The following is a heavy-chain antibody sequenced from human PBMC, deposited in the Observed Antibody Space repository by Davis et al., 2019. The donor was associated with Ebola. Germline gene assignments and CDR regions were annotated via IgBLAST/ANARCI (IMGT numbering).Heavy chain of an antibody. Sequence: GESLKISCKGSGYSFTSYWIGWVRQMPGKGLEWMGIIYPGDSDTRYSPSFQGQVTISADKSISTAYLKWSSLKASDTAMYYCARPNPRYCSGGSCLDYWGQGTLVTVSS. CDR1: GYSFTSYW. V-gene: IGHV5-51*01. CDR3: ARPNPRYCSGGSCLDY. D-gene: IGHD2-15*01. CDR2: IYPGDSDT. J-gene: IGHJ4*02.